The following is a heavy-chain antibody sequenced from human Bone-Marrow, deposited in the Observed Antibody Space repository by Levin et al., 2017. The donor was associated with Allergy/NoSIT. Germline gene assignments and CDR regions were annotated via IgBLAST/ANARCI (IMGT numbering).Heavy chain of an antibody. V-gene: IGHV4-39*07. J-gene: IGHJ4*02. D-gene: IGHD3-3*01. CDR2: IYYSGST. Sequence: MAGGSLRLSCTVSGGSISSSSYYWGWIRQPPGKGLEWIGSIYYSGSTYYNPSLKSRVTISVDTSKNQFSLKLSSVTAADTAVYYCARDATPVTYYDFWSGYEAPFDYWGQGTLVTVSS. CDR1: GGSISSSSYY. CDR3: ARDATPVTYYDFWSGYEAPFDY.